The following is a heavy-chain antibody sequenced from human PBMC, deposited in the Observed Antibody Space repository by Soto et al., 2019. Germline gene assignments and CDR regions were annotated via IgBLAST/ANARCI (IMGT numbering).Heavy chain of an antibody. J-gene: IGHJ4*02. CDR2: IYPGDSDT. CDR1: GYSFTSYW. V-gene: IGHV5-51*01. CDR3: ARRYYYGSGSYCFDY. D-gene: IGHD3-10*01. Sequence: GESLKISCQASGYSFTSYWIGWVRQMPGKGLEWMGIIYPGDSDTRYSPSFQGQVTISADKSISTAYLQWSSLKASDTAMYYCARRYYYGSGSYCFDYWGQGTLVTVSS.